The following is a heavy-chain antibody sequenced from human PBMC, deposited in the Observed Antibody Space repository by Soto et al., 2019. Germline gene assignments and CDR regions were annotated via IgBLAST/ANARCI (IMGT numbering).Heavy chain of an antibody. D-gene: IGHD2-2*01. CDR3: ARGGYCSSTRWPGGWPQFGY. Sequence: QVQLVESGGGVVQPGRSLRLSCAASGFTFSSYAMHWVRQAPGKGLQWVAVISYDGSNKYYADSVKGRFTISRDNSKNTLYLQMNSLRAEYTAVYYCARGGYCSSTRWPGGWPQFGYWGQGTLVTVSS. V-gene: IGHV3-30-3*01. J-gene: IGHJ4*02. CDR1: GFTFSSYA. CDR2: ISYDGSNK.